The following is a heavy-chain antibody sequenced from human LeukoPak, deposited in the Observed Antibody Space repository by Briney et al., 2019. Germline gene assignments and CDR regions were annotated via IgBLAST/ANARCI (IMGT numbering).Heavy chain of an antibody. V-gene: IGHV1-46*01. CDR2: INPSGGST. D-gene: IGHD3-22*01. J-gene: IGHJ4*02. Sequence: GASVKVSCKASGYTFTSYYMHWVRQAPGQGLEWMGIINPSGGSTSYAQKFQGRVTMTRDTSTSTVYMELNSLRSEDTAVYYCARGDYYDSSGYLQFDYWGQGTLATVSS. CDR3: ARGDYYDSSGYLQFDY. CDR1: GYTFTSYY.